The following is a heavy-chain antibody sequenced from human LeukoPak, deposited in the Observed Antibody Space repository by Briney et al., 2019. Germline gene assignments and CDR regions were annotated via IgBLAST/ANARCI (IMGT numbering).Heavy chain of an antibody. CDR1: GYTFTSYY. J-gene: IGHJ4*02. CDR3: ARDGTTVVSQAPIDY. V-gene: IGHV1-46*01. Sequence: GASVKVSCKASGYTFTSYYMHWVRQAPGQGLEWMGIINPSGGSTSYAQKFRGRVTMTRDTSTSTVYMELSSLRSEDTAVYYCARDGTTVVSQAPIDYWGQGTLVTVSS. D-gene: IGHD4-23*01. CDR2: INPSGGST.